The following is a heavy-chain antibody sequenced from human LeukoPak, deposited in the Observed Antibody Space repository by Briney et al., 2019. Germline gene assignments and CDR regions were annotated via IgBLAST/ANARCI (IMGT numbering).Heavy chain of an antibody. Sequence: ASVKVSCKASGYTFTSYAISWVRQAPGQGLEWMGGIIPIFGTANYAQKFQGRVTITTDESTSTAYMELSSLRSEDTAVYYCARGAGVQHYMRSYYYYYMDVWGKGTTVTVSS. D-gene: IGHD3-3*01. J-gene: IGHJ6*03. CDR1: GYTFTSYA. CDR2: IIPIFGTA. CDR3: ARGAGVQHYMRSYYYYYMDV. V-gene: IGHV1-69*05.